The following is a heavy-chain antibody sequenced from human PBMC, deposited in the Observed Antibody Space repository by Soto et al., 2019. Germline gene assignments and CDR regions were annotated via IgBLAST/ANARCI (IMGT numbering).Heavy chain of an antibody. Sequence: GASVKVSCKASGYTFTSYGISWVRQAPGQGLEWMGWISAYNGNTNYAQKLQGRVTMTTDTSTSTAYMELRSLRSDDTAVYYCARGGDSIVVVVAATNDFDYWGQGTLVTVSS. CDR2: ISAYNGNT. V-gene: IGHV1-18*01. CDR1: GYTFTSYG. D-gene: IGHD2-15*01. J-gene: IGHJ4*02. CDR3: ARGGDSIVVVVAATNDFDY.